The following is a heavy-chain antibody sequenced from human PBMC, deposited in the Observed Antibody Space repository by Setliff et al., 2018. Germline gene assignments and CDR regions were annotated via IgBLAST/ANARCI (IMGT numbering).Heavy chain of an antibody. CDR2: INHRGST. Sequence: PSETLSLTCAAYGGTFSDYYWTWIRQPPGKGLEWIGEINHRGSTNYNPSLKSRATISVDTSKNQFSLQLTSVTSADTAVYFCARGGVLGTGDFDSWGQGTLVTVSS. D-gene: IGHD2-8*01. V-gene: IGHV4-34*01. CDR1: GGTFSDYY. CDR3: ARGGVLGTGDFDS. J-gene: IGHJ4*02.